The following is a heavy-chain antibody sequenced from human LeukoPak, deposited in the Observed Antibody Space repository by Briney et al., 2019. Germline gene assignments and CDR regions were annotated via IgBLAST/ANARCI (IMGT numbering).Heavy chain of an antibody. CDR1: GFTFSSYA. CDR2: TRGSGGST. CDR3: AKTLDYGGNEGFDY. J-gene: IGHJ4*02. D-gene: IGHD4-23*01. V-gene: IGHV3-23*01. Sequence: GGSLRLSCVASGFTFSSYAMSWVRQAPGKGLEWVSGTRGSGGSTYYADSVKGRFTIPKDNSKNTLYLQMNSLRAEDTAVYYCAKTLDYGGNEGFDYWGQGTLVTVSS.